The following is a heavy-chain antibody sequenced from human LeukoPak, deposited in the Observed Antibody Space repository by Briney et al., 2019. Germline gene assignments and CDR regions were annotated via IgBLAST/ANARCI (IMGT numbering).Heavy chain of an antibody. D-gene: IGHD3-10*01. V-gene: IGHV1-2*02. CDR1: GYTFTGYY. CDR2: INPNSGGT. J-gene: IGHJ4*02. Sequence: ASVKVSCKASGYTFTGYYMHWVRQAPGQGLEGMGWINPNSGGTNYAQKFQGRVTMTRDTSISTAYMELSRLRSDDTAVYYCARARSMVRGVIITLLDYWGQGTLVTVSS. CDR3: ARARSMVRGVIITLLDY.